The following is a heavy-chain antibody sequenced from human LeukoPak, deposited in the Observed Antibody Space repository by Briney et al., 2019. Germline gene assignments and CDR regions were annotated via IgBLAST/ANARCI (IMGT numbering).Heavy chain of an antibody. D-gene: IGHD3-10*01. Sequence: PSETLSLTCTVSGDSISSSSYYWGWIRQPPGKGLEWIGRIYTSGSTNYNPSLKSRVTMSVDTSKNQFSLKLSSVTAADTAVYYCARDLYYYGSGIDYWGQGTLVTVSS. J-gene: IGHJ4*02. CDR3: ARDLYYYGSGIDY. CDR2: IYTSGST. V-gene: IGHV4-39*07. CDR1: GDSISSSSYY.